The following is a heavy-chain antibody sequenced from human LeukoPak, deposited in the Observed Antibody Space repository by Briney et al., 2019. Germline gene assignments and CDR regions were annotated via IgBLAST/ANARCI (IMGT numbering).Heavy chain of an antibody. J-gene: IGHJ6*02. D-gene: IGHD5-18*01. CDR2: INPNSGGT. CDR3: ARDFGYSYIKYYYYSMDV. Sequence: ASVKVSCKASGYTFTGYYMHWVRQAPGQGLEWMGWINPNSGGTNYAQKFQGRVTMTRDTSISTAYMELSRLRSDDTAVYYCARDFGYSYIKYYYYSMDVWGQGTTVTVSS. V-gene: IGHV1-2*02. CDR1: GYTFTGYY.